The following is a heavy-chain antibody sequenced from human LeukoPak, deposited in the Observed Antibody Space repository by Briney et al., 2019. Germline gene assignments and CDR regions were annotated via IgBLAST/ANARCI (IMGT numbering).Heavy chain of an antibody. V-gene: IGHV4-39*01. J-gene: IGHJ3*02. CDR3: ARDTIFGVVKLFDI. D-gene: IGHD3-3*01. CDR2: IYYSGST. Sequence: SETLSLTCTVSGGSISSSSYYWGWIRQPPGKGLEWIGSIYYSGSTYYNPSLKSRDSISVDTSKNQFSLKLSSVTAADTAVYYCARDTIFGVVKLFDIWGQGTMVTVSS. CDR1: GGSISSSSYY.